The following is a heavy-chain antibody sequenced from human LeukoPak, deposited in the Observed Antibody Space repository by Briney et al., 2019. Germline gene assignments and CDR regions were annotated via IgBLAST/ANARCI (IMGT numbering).Heavy chain of an antibody. CDR2: ISGSGGST. V-gene: IGHV3-23*01. CDR3: AKKELQSYAFDI. D-gene: IGHD3-10*01. Sequence: GGSLRLSCAASGFTFSSYAMSWVRQAPGKGLEWVSAISGSGGSTYYADSVEGRFTISRDNSKNTLYLQMNSLRAEDTAVYYCAKKELQSYAFDIWGQGTMVTVSS. J-gene: IGHJ3*02. CDR1: GFTFSSYA.